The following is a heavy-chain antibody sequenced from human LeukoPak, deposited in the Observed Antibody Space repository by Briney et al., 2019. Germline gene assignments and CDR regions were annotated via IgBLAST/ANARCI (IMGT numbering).Heavy chain of an antibody. Sequence: SETLSLTCTVSGASISSNYWTWIRQPAGKGLEWIGRIYSSGYTRYNPSLKSRVAISVDTSKNQFSLKLTSATAADTAVYYCARWHSHGRYFDYWGQGALVTVSS. D-gene: IGHD2-21*01. CDR2: IYSSGYT. CDR1: GASISSNY. J-gene: IGHJ4*02. CDR3: ARWHSHGRYFDY. V-gene: IGHV4-4*07.